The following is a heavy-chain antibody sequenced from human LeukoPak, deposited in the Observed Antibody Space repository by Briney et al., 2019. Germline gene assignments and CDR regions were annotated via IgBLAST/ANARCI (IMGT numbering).Heavy chain of an antibody. J-gene: IGHJ4*02. CDR3: ASGGSYSFSGVDYFDY. D-gene: IGHD1-26*01. Sequence: ASVKVSFTASGYTFTVYYMHWVRQAPGQGLEWMGRINPNSGGTNFAQNFQGRVTMTRDTSISTVYMELSRLRSDDTAVYYCASGGSYSFSGVDYFDYWGQGTLVTVSS. V-gene: IGHV1-2*06. CDR2: INPNSGGT. CDR1: GYTFTVYY.